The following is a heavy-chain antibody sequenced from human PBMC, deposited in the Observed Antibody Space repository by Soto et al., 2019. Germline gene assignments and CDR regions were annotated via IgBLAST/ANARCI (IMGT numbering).Heavy chain of an antibody. J-gene: IGHJ3*02. Sequence: QLQLQESGPGLVKPSETLSLTCTVSGGSISSSSYYWGWIRQPPGKGLEWIGSSYYSGSTYYNPSLKSRVTISVDTSKNQFSLKLSSVTAADTAVYYCARQDAGCGGDCYSGDDAFDIWGQGTMVTVSS. CDR3: ARQDAGCGGDCYSGDDAFDI. V-gene: IGHV4-39*01. D-gene: IGHD2-21*02. CDR2: SYYSGST. CDR1: GGSISSSSYY.